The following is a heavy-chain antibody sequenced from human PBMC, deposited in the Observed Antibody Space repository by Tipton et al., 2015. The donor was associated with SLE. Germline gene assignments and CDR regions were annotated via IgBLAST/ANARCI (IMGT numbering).Heavy chain of an antibody. CDR1: GDSISSHY. CDR2: IYYSGNT. CDR3: ARDHDSYGMDV. Sequence: LRLSCTVSGDSISSHYWSWIRQPPGKGLEWIGYIYYSGNTNYNPSLTSRVTISVDRLNNQFSLKLRSVTTADTAVYYCARDHDSYGMDVWGQGTTVTVSS. J-gene: IGHJ6*02. V-gene: IGHV4-59*11.